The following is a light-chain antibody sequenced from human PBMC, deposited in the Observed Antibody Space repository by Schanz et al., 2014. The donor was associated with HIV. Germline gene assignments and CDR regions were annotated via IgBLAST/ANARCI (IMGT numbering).Light chain of an antibody. CDR2: GAS. CDR1: QTITSNF. V-gene: IGKV3-20*01. CDR3: QQYGNSPFT. Sequence: EIVLTQSPGTLSLFPGERAALSCRASQTITSNFLAWYQQRPGQAPRLLIYGASSRATGIPDRFSGSGSGTDFTLTISRLEPEDFAVYYCQQYGNSPFTFGPGTKVDIK. J-gene: IGKJ3*01.